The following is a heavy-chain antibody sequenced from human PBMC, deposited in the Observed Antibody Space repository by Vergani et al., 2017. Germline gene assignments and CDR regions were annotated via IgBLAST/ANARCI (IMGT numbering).Heavy chain of an antibody. J-gene: IGHJ4*02. CDR1: GFTFDDYA. D-gene: IGHD1-26*01. CDR2: ISWNSGSI. CDR3: AKAEIEWELLSAIDY. Sequence: EVQLVESGGGLVQPGRSLRLSCAASGFTFDDYAMHWVRQAPGKGLEWVSGISWNSGSIGYADSVKGRFTISRDNAKNSLYLQMNSLRAEDTALYYCAKAEIEWELLSAIDYWGQGTLVTVSS. V-gene: IGHV3-9*01.